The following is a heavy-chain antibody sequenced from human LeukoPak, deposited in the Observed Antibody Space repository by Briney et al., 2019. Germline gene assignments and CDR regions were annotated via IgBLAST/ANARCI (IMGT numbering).Heavy chain of an antibody. V-gene: IGHV1-58*02. J-gene: IGHJ4*02. CDR2: IVVGSGNT. Sequence: SVKVSCKASGFTFTSSTIQWVRQARAQRLEWIGWIVVGSGNTNYAQKFQERVTITRDMSTSTAYMELSSLRSEDTAVYYCARAPRDGYNDYWGQGTLVTVSS. D-gene: IGHD5-24*01. CDR1: GFTFTSST. CDR3: ARAPRDGYNDY.